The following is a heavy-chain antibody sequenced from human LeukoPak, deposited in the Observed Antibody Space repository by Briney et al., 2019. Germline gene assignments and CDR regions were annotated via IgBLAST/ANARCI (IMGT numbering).Heavy chain of an antibody. J-gene: IGHJ5*02. V-gene: IGHV3-7*01. CDR1: GFTFSSYW. CDR2: IKEDGSDK. D-gene: IGHD4/OR15-4a*01. CDR3: ARACFTPWCYGTYGS. Sequence: GGSLRLSCAASGFTFSSYWMSWVRQTPGKGLEWVANIKEDGSDKYYVDSVKGRFTISRGNAKDSPYLQMNSLRAEDTAVYYCARACFTPWCYGTYGSWGQGTVVTVSS.